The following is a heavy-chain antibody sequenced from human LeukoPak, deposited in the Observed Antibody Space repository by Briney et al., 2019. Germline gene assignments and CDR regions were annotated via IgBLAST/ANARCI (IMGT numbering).Heavy chain of an antibody. Sequence: GGSLRLSCAASGFTVSSNYMSWVRQAPGKGLEWVSVIYRGGRTDYADSVKGRFTISRDNSKNTLYLQMSSLRAEDTAVYYCATVLGGSTNPYGMDVWGQGTTVTVSS. CDR1: GFTVSSNY. CDR3: ATVLGGSTNPYGMDV. CDR2: IYRGGRT. D-gene: IGHD2-2*01. V-gene: IGHV3-66*01. J-gene: IGHJ6*02.